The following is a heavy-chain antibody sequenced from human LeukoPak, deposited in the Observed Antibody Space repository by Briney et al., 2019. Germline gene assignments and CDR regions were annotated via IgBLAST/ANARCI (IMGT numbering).Heavy chain of an antibody. V-gene: IGHV3-30*04. J-gene: IGHJ4*02. D-gene: IGHD3-22*01. CDR1: GFTFSSYA. Sequence: PGGSLRLSCAASGFTFSSYAMHWVRQAPGKGLEWVAVISYDGSNKYYADSVKGRFTISRDNSKNTLYLQMNSLKTEDTAVYYCTTDGTDSSGADYWGQGTLVTVSS. CDR2: ISYDGSNK. CDR3: TTDGTDSSGADY.